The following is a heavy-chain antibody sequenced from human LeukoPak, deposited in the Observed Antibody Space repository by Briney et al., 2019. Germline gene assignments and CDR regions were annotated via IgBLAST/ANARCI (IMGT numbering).Heavy chain of an antibody. J-gene: IGHJ4*02. Sequence: GRSLRLSCTASGFTFGGHAMSWIRQAPGKGLEWVGLIRSKAYVATTAYAATVKGTITISRANSKLIVHMHINSPKTEETSDYYCTRHRVSGYSGYDYDPLDYWGQGTLVTVSS. CDR1: GFTFGGHA. CDR3: TRHRVSGYSGYDYDPLDY. V-gene: IGHV3-49*03. D-gene: IGHD5-12*01. CDR2: IRSKAYVATT.